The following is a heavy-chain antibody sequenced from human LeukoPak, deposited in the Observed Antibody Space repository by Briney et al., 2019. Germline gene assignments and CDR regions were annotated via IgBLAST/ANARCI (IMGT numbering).Heavy chain of an antibody. D-gene: IGHD3-16*02. CDR2: INPSGSST. CDR1: GYTFTSYG. Sequence: ASVKVSCKASGYTFTSYGITWVRQAPGQGLEWMGLINPSGSSTLYAQKFQGRVTMTRDVSTTTDYMELSSLRSEDTAVYYCARDNSVGDIAWWFDPWGQGTLVTVSS. V-gene: IGHV1-46*01. J-gene: IGHJ5*02. CDR3: ARDNSVGDIAWWFDP.